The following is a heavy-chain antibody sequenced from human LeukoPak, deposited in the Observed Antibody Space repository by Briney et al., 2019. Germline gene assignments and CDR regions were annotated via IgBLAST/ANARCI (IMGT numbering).Heavy chain of an antibody. J-gene: IGHJ4*02. CDR2: INPNSGGT. CDR1: GYTFTGYY. Sequence: GASVKVSCKASGYTFTGYYMLWVRQAPGQGLEWMGWINPNSGGTNYEQKFQGRGTMTRETAISTADMELSRVRSDDTAVYYCARVNYRPIIKVFDYWGQGTLVTVSS. V-gene: IGHV1-2*02. D-gene: IGHD4-11*01. CDR3: ARVNYRPIIKVFDY.